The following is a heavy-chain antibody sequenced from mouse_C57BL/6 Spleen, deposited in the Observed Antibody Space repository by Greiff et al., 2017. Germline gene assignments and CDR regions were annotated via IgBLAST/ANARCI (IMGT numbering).Heavy chain of an antibody. J-gene: IGHJ3*01. V-gene: IGHV3-6*01. CDR3: ARGGSWDWFAY. CDR1: GYSITSGYY. Sequence: EVKVEESGPGLVKPSQSLSLTCSVTGYSITSGYYWNWIRQFPGNKLEWMGYISYDGSNNYNPSLKNRISITRDTSKNQFFLKLNSVTTEDTATYYCARGGSWDWFAYWGQGTLVTVSA. CDR2: ISYDGSN. D-gene: IGHD4-1*01.